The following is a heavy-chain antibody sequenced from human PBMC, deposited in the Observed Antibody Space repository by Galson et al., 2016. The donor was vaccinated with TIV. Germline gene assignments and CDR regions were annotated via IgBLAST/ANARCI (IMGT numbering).Heavy chain of an antibody. Sequence: SLRLSCAGAGFIFEDYAMNWVRQVPGKGLEWVSYINWNSDTIRYAESVKGRFTISRDNAKNSLYLQMDSLRPEDTAFYLCARDRGLSGYYFDYWGQGTLVTVSS. D-gene: IGHD2-2*03. CDR2: INWNSDTI. CDR1: GFIFEDYA. V-gene: IGHV3-9*01. J-gene: IGHJ4*02. CDR3: ARDRGLSGYYFDY.